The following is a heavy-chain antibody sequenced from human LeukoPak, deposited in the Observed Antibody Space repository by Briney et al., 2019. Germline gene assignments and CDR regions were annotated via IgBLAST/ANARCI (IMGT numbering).Heavy chain of an antibody. D-gene: IGHD3-10*01. CDR1: GGSISSGGYS. CDR2: IYHSGST. CDR3: ARGITMVRGVIGGFDY. Sequence: TLSLTCAVSGGSISSGGYSWSWIRQPPGKGLEWIGYIYHSGSTYYNPSLKSRVTISVDRSKNQFSLRLSSVTAADTAVYYCARGITMVRGVIGGFDYWGQGTLVTVS. J-gene: IGHJ4*02. V-gene: IGHV4-30-2*01.